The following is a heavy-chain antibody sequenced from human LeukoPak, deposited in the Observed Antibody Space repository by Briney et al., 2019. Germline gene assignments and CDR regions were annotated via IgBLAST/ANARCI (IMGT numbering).Heavy chain of an antibody. J-gene: IGHJ4*02. D-gene: IGHD3-10*01. CDR1: GYSFTSYW. CDR3: ARLRFGEPFDY. Sequence: GESLEISFKGSGYSFTSYWIGWVRQMPGKGLEWVGIIYPGDSGTGYSTCFQCEVTISADKSSTTAYLQWSSLKASDTAMYYCARLRFGEPFDYWGQGTLVTVSS. V-gene: IGHV5-51*01. CDR2: IYPGDSGT.